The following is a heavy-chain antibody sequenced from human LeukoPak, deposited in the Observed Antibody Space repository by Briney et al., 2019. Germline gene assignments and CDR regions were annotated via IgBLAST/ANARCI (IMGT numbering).Heavy chain of an antibody. Sequence: SETLSLTRTVSGGSISSYYWSWIRQPPGTGLAGIGYIYYSGSTNYNPSLKSRVTISVDTSKNQFSLKLSSVTAADTAVYYCARSPAAGTFIFDYWGQGTLVTVSS. CDR3: ARSPAAGTFIFDY. J-gene: IGHJ4*02. V-gene: IGHV4-59*08. CDR2: IYYSGST. CDR1: GGSISSYY. D-gene: IGHD6-13*01.